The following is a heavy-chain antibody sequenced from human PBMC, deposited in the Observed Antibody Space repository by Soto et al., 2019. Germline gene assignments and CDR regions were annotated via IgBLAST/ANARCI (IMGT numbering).Heavy chain of an antibody. V-gene: IGHV5-10-1*01. D-gene: IGHD3-10*01. CDR2: IDPSDSYT. CDR3: ARHRIIWLGESLPHYGMDV. Sequence: GESLKISCKGSGYSFTGYWISWVRQMPGKGLEWMGRIDPSDSYTNYSPSFQGHVTISADKSISTAYLLWSSLKASDTAMYYSARHRIIWLGESLPHYGMDVWGQGTRVTVS. J-gene: IGHJ6*02. CDR1: GYSFTGYW.